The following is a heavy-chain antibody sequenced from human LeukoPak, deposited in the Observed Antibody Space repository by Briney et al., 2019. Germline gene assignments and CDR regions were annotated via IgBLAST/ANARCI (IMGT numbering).Heavy chain of an antibody. CDR2: IYSDGSGT. CDR3: AREMATTNARAFDI. J-gene: IGHJ3*02. V-gene: IGHV3-74*01. CDR1: GFTFSNYW. Sequence: GRSPRLSCAASGFTFSNYWMHWVRQAPGKGLVWVSRIYSDGSGTTYADSVKGRFTISRENAKNTLYLQMNSLRPEDTGVYYCAREMATTNARAFDIWGQGTMVTVSS. D-gene: IGHD5-24*01.